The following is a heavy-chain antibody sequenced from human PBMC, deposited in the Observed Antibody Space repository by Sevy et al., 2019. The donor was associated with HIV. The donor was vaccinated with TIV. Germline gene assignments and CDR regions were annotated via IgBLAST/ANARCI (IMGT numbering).Heavy chain of an antibody. Sequence: SETLSLTCTVSGASISSSGYYWGWIRQPPRKGLEWIASINYSGSTIYNPSLKSRVTISSDTSKNQFSLKLNSVTAADTAIYYCAGPTLTYSSGWSYYDSWGQGTVVTVSS. J-gene: IGHJ4*02. D-gene: IGHD6-19*01. CDR2: INYSGST. CDR1: GASISSSGYY. V-gene: IGHV4-39*01. CDR3: AGPTLTYSSGWSYYDS.